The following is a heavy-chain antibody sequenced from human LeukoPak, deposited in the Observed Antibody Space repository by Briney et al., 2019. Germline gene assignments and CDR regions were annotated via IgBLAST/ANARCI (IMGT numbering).Heavy chain of an antibody. CDR1: GGSISSYY. J-gene: IGHJ5*02. Sequence: SETLSLTCTVSGGSISSYYWSWIRQPPGKGLEWIGYIYYSGSTNYNPSLKSRVTISVDTSKNQFSRKLSSVTAADTAVYYCASLEGYYGSGSYFRGWFDPWGQGTLVTVSS. CDR3: ASLEGYYGSGSYFRGWFDP. CDR2: IYYSGST. V-gene: IGHV4-59*01. D-gene: IGHD3-10*01.